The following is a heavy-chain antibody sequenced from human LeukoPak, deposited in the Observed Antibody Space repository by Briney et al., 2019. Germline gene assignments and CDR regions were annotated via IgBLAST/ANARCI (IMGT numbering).Heavy chain of an antibody. J-gene: IGHJ5*02. CDR2: IKEDGSQK. CDR1: GFTFSTYW. CDR3: ARDKIKTTVFEH. D-gene: IGHD1-1*01. V-gene: IGHV3-7*01. Sequence: PGGSLRLSCKGSGFTFSTYWFSWVRQAPGKGLEWVANIKEDGSQKYYGDSVKGRITISRDNTRNSVYLQITSLRAEDTAVYYCARDKIKTTVFEHWGQGILVTVSS.